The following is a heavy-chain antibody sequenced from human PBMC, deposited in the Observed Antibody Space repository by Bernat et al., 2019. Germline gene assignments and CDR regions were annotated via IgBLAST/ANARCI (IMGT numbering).Heavy chain of an antibody. CDR2: INHSGST. D-gene: IGHD2-15*01. J-gene: IGHJ6*02. CDR3: ARGAWRGGSRRGPYDYYDGMDV. Sequence: QVQLQQWGAGLLKPSETLSLTCAVYGGSFSGYYWSWIRQPPGKGLEWIGEINHSGSTNYNPSLKSRVTISVDTSKNKFSLKLSSVTAADTAVYYCARGAWRGGSRRGPYDYYDGMDVWGQGTTVTVSS. V-gene: IGHV4-34*01. CDR1: GGSFSGYY.